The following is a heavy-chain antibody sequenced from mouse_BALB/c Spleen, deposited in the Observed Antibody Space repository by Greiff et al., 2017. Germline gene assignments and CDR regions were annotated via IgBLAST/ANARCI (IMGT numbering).Heavy chain of an antibody. CDR1: GFTFSSYG. D-gene: IGHD2-3*01. CDR3: ASDGSHAMDY. J-gene: IGHJ4*01. Sequence: EVQLVESGGDLVKPGGSLKLSCAASGFTFSSYGMSWVRQTPDKGLEWVATISSGGSYTYYPDSVKGRFTISRDNAKNTLYLQMSSLKSEDTAMYYCASDGSHAMDYWGQGTSVTVSS. CDR2: ISSGGSYT. V-gene: IGHV5-6*01.